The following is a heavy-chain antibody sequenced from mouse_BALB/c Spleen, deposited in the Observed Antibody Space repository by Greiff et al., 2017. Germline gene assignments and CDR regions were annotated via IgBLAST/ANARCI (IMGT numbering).Heavy chain of an antibody. J-gene: IGHJ2*01. CDR2: ISSGGGST. V-gene: IGHV5-12-1*01. D-gene: IGHD2-3*01. Sequence: EVKVVESGGGLVKPGGSLKLSCAASGFAFSSYDMSWVRQTPEKRLEWVAYISSGGGSTYYPDTVKGRFTISRDNDKNTLYLQMSSLKSEDTAMYYCARLGDGYYDWPYWGQGTTLTVSS. CDR1: GFAFSSYD. CDR3: ARLGDGYYDWPY.